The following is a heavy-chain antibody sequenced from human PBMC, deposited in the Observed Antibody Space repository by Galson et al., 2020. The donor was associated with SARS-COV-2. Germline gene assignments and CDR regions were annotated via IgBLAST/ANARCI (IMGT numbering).Heavy chain of an antibody. CDR3: ARYRLGWLDP. D-gene: IGHD3-16*01. V-gene: IGHV4-61*02. CDR2: VYNSGST. Sequence: QTPSHTRSVPGGPISSRTYFGSWPRQPPGKGLECIGRVYNSGSTSYNPSLSSRVTLSIDTSKNQFSLKVSSVTAADTAVYYCARYRLGWLDPWGQGMLVTVSS. J-gene: IGHJ5*02. CDR1: GGPISSRTYF.